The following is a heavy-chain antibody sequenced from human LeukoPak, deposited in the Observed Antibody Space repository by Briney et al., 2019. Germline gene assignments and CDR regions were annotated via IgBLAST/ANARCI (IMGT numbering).Heavy chain of an antibody. Sequence: GGSLRLSCAASGFTFSDYAMSWVRQAPGKGLEWVSAISGSGGSTYYADSVKGRFTISRGNSKNTLYLEMNSLRAEDTAVYYCAPRSQGVRGGAFDYWGQGTLVTVSS. D-gene: IGHD3-10*01. CDR3: APRSQGVRGGAFDY. CDR2: ISGSGGST. J-gene: IGHJ4*02. V-gene: IGHV3-23*01. CDR1: GFTFSDYA.